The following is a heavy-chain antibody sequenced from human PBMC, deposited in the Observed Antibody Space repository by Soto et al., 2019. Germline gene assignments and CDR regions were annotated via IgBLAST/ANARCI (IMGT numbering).Heavy chain of an antibody. CDR3: ARESEDLTSNFDY. V-gene: IGHV3-21*06. CDR1: GFAYTRYS. Sequence: PGGSLRLSCAASGFAYTRYSMNWVRQAPGKGLEWVSSISSTTNYIYYGDSMKGRFTISRDNAKNSLYLEMNSLRAEDTAVYYCARESEDLTSNFDYWGQGTLVTV. J-gene: IGHJ4*02. CDR2: ISSTTNYI.